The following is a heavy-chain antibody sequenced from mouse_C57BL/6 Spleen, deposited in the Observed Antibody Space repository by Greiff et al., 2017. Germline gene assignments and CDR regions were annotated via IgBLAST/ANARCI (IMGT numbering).Heavy chain of an antibody. CDR1: GYTFTSYW. Sequence: QVQLQQPGAELVMPGASVKLSCKASGYTFTSYWMHWVKQRPGQGLEWIGEIDPSDSYTNYNQKFKGKSTLTVDKSSSTAYMQLSSLTSEDSAVYYCARVGTTVVAEGYYFDYWGQGTTLTVSS. CDR3: ARVGTTVVAEGYYFDY. D-gene: IGHD1-1*01. J-gene: IGHJ2*01. CDR2: IDPSDSYT. V-gene: IGHV1-69*01.